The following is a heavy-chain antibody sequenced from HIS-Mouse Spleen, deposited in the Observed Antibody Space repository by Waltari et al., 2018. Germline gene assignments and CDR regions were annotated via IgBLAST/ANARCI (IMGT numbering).Heavy chain of an antibody. CDR1: GFTFSSYR. D-gene: IGHD3-9*01. V-gene: IGHV3-21*01. Sequence: EVQLVESGGGLVKPGGSLRLSCAASGFTFSSYRMNWVRQAPGKWREWVSSISSSSSYISYADSVRGRFTISRDNAKNSLYLQMNSLRAEDTAVYYCASLYYDILTGYYRDYWGQGTLVTVSS. CDR3: ASLYYDILTGYYRDY. J-gene: IGHJ4*02. CDR2: ISSSSSYI.